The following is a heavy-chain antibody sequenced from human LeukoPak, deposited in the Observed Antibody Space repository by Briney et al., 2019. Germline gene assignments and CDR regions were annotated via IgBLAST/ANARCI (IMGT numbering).Heavy chain of an antibody. CDR2: INPNSGGT. D-gene: IGHD6-6*01. J-gene: IGHJ5*02. V-gene: IGHV1-2*02. Sequence: ASVKVSCKASGYTFTGYYMHWVRQAPGQGLEWVGWINPNSGGTNYAQKFQGRVTMTRDTSISTAYMELSRLRSDDTAVYYCARGVXAARPHXWFDPWGXGTLVTVSS. CDR1: GYTFTGYY. CDR3: ARGVXAARPHXWFDP.